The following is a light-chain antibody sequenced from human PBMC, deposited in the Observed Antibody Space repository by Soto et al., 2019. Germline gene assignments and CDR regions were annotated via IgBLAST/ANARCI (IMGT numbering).Light chain of an antibody. CDR2: DAS. V-gene: IGKV1-5*01. J-gene: IGKJ2*01. Sequence: DIQMTQSPSTLSASVGDRVTITCRASQSIDSSLAWYQQKPRKGPKLLIYDASTLESGVPSRFSGSGFGTEFALTIRSLKPDDFATFYCQQYNSYGTFGQGTKVDIK. CDR3: QQYNSYGT. CDR1: QSIDSS.